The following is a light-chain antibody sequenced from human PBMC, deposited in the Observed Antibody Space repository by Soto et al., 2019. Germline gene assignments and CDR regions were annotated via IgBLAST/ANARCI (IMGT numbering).Light chain of an antibody. CDR3: QQRSNWPGGT. CDR2: DAS. CDR1: QSVSSY. V-gene: IGKV3-11*01. Sequence: IVLTQSPATLSLSPGERATLSCRASQSVSSYLAWYQQKPGQAPRLLIYDASNRATGIPARFSGSGSGTDFTLTISSLEPEDFAVYYCQQRSNWPGGTFGQGTKV. J-gene: IGKJ1*01.